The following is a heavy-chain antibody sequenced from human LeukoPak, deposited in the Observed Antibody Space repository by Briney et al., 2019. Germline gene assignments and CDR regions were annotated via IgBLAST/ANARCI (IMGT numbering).Heavy chain of an antibody. CDR2: ISAYNGNT. J-gene: IGHJ4*02. V-gene: IGHV1-18*04. CDR3: ARLVVVPAAILPDY. CDR1: GYTFTRYG. Sequence: ASVKVSCKASGYTFTRYGISWVRQAPGQGLEWMGWISAYNGNTNYAQKLQGRVTMTTDTSTSTAYMELRSLRSDDTAVYYCARLVVVPAAILPDYWGQGTLVTVSS. D-gene: IGHD2-2*01.